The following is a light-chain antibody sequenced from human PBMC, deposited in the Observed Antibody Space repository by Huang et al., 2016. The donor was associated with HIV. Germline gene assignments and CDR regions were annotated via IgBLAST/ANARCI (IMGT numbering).Light chain of an antibody. J-gene: IGKJ1*01. V-gene: IGKV3-15*01. CDR1: QSVSSN. CDR3: QQYNNWPSWT. CDR2: GAS. Sequence: EIVMTQSPATLSVSPGERATLSCRASQSVSSNLAVYQQKPGQAPRPLISGASTRATGVPARFSGSGSGTEFTLTISSLQSEDFAVYYCQQYNNWPSWTFGQGTKVEIK.